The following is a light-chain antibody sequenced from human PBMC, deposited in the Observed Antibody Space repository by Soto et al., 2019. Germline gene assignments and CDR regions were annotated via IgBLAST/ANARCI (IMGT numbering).Light chain of an antibody. J-gene: IGKJ1*01. CDR2: DAS. CDR1: QSISSW. Sequence: DIQITHSPSTLSASVGDRVTITCRSSQSISSWLAWYQQKPGKAPKLLISDASSLKSGVPSRFSGSGSATEFTLTISSLQPDDFATYYCQHYNSYSEALGQGTKVDIK. V-gene: IGKV1-5*01. CDR3: QHYNSYSEA.